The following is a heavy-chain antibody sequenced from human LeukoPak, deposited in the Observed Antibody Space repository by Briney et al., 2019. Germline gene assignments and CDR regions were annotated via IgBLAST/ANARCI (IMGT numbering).Heavy chain of an antibody. D-gene: IGHD2-21*01. Sequence: SETLSLTCTVSGDSISTDYWSWIRQSQGKGLEWIGYINYSGNSEYNPSLKSRVTISVDRSKNQVSLKMRSVTAADTAVYYCARLDCISKTCYNYWALGALATVSS. CDR2: INYSGNS. V-gene: IGHV4-59*08. J-gene: IGHJ4*02. CDR1: GDSISTDY. CDR3: ARLDCISKTCYNY.